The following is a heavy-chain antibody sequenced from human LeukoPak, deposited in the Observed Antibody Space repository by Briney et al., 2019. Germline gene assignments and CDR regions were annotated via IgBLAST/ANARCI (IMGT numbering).Heavy chain of an antibody. D-gene: IGHD6-13*01. J-gene: IGHJ6*02. V-gene: IGHV3-48*03. CDR1: GFTFSSYE. CDR2: ISSSGSTI. CDR3: ARGRSWYGRGYGMDV. Sequence: GGSPRLSCAASGFTFSSYEMNWVRQAPGKGLEWVSYISSSGSTIYYADSVKGRFTISRDNAKNSLYLQMNSLRAEDTAVYYCARGRSWYGRGYGMDVWGQGTTVTVSS.